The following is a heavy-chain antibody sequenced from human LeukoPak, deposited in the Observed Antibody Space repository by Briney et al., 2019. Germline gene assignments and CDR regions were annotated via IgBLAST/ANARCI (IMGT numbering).Heavy chain of an antibody. V-gene: IGHV3-7*03. D-gene: IGHD1-14*01. Sequence: AGSLRLSCEVAGFSFSSYWMNWVRQAPGKGMEWVANIKEDGSKKKYVDSVEGRFTISRDNDKISVYLEIENLRDEDAAVYDSVGGLTGSPGLDHWGQGTLVPVSS. CDR3: VGGLTGSPGLDH. CDR2: IKEDGSKK. CDR1: GFSFSSYW. J-gene: IGHJ4*02.